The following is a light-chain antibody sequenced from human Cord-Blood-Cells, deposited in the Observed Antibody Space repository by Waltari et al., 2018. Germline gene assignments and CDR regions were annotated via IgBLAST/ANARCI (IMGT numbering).Light chain of an antibody. V-gene: IGLV1-47*01. CDR1: SSTTGSNY. CDR2: RNN. CDR3: AAWDDSLSGRV. J-gene: IGLJ3*02. Sequence: QSVLTQPPSASGTPGQRVTISCSGSSSTTGSNYVYCYQQLPGPAPKLLIYRNNTRPSGVPDRFSGSKSGTSASLAISGLRSEDEADYYCAAWDDSLSGRVFGGGTKLTVL.